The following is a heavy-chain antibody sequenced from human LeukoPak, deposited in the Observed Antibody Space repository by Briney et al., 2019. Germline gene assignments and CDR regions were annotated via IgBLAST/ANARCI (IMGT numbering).Heavy chain of an antibody. J-gene: IGHJ6*02. CDR1: GGSISSYY. V-gene: IGHV4-59*01. D-gene: IGHD3-9*01. CDR2: IYYSGST. Sequence: SETLSPTCTVSGGSISSYYWSWIRQPPGEGLEWIGYIYYSGSTNYNPSLKSRVTISVDTSKNQFSLKLSSVTAADTAVYYCARGPYYYDILTGYGMDVWGQGTTVTVSS. CDR3: ARGPYYYDILTGYGMDV.